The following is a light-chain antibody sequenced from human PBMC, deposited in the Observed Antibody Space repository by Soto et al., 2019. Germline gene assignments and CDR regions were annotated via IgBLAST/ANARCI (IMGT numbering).Light chain of an antibody. Sequence: QSVLTQPPSVSGAPGQRVTISCTGSSSNIGAGYDVHWYQQLPGTAPKLLIYGNSNRPSGVPDRFSGSKSGTSASLAITGLQAEDEADYYCQSDDSSLSEVFGTGTKLTLL. CDR3: QSDDSSLSEV. CDR2: GNS. J-gene: IGLJ1*01. V-gene: IGLV1-40*01. CDR1: SSNIGAGYD.